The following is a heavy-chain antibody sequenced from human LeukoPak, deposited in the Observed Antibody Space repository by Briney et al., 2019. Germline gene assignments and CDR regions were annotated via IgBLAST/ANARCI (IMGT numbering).Heavy chain of an antibody. CDR1: GYTFTSYG. CDR2: ISAYNGNT. V-gene: IGHV1-18*01. Sequence: GASVKVSCKASGYTFTSYGISWVRQAPRQGLEWTGWISAYNGNTNYAQKLQGRVTMTTDTSTSTAYMELRSLRSDDTAVYYCARGRIVGATNPCDYWGQGTLVTVSS. D-gene: IGHD1-26*01. J-gene: IGHJ4*02. CDR3: ARGRIVGATNPCDY.